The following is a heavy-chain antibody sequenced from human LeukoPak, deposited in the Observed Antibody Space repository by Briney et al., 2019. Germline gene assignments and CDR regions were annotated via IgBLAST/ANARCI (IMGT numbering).Heavy chain of an antibody. Sequence: PGGSLRLSCAASGFTFSSYAMSWVRQAPGKGLEWVSAISGSGGSTYYADSVKGRFTISRDNAEKFLYLHMNSLRAEDTAVYYCTRDTSTATNTWGAFDVWGQGTMVTVSS. CDR1: GFTFSSYA. CDR3: TRDTSTATNTWGAFDV. J-gene: IGHJ3*01. CDR2: ISGSGGST. V-gene: IGHV3-23*01. D-gene: IGHD6-25*01.